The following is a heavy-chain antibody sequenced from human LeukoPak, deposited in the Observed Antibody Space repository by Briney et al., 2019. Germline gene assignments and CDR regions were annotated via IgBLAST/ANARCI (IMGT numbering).Heavy chain of an antibody. J-gene: IGHJ2*01. V-gene: IGHV3-48*04. CDR2: ISSSSSTI. CDR3: ARVPRGFGEREYFDL. Sequence: PGGSLRLSCAASGFTFSTNSMNWVRQAPGKGLEWVSYISSSSSTIYYADSVKGRFTISRDNAKNSLYLQMNSLRAEDTAVYYCARVPRGFGEREYFDLWGRGTLVTVSS. CDR1: GFTFSTNS. D-gene: IGHD3-10*01.